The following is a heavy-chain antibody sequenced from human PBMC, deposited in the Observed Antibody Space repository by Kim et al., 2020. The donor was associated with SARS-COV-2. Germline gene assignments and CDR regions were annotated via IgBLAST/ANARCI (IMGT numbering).Heavy chain of an antibody. CDR2: ISSSSSTI. D-gene: IGHD5-18*01. Sequence: GGSLRLSCAASGFTFSSYSMNWVRQAPGKGLEWVSYISSSSSTIYYADSVKGRFTISRDNAKNSLYLQMNSLRDEDTAVYYCARDKRGYSYGFNDAFDIWGQGTMVNVSS. CDR1: GFTFSSYS. CDR3: ARDKRGYSYGFNDAFDI. V-gene: IGHV3-48*02. J-gene: IGHJ3*02.